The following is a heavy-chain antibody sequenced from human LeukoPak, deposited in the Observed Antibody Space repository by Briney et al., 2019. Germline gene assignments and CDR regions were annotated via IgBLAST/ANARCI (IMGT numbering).Heavy chain of an antibody. D-gene: IGHD5-12*01. CDR3: ARSYSGYDYRFGY. CDR1: GYTFTSYY. J-gene: IGHJ4*02. V-gene: IGHV1-46*01. Sequence: APVKVSCKASGYTFTSYYMHWVRQAPVQGLEWMGIINPSGGSTSYAQKFQGRVTMTRDMTTSTVYMELSSLRSEDTAVYYCARSYSGYDYRFGYWGQGTLVTVSS. CDR2: INPSGGST.